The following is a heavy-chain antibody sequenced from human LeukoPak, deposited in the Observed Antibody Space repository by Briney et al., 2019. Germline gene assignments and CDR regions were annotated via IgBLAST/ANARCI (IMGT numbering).Heavy chain of an antibody. D-gene: IGHD2-15*01. Sequence: GGSLRLSCAASGFTFSSYWMSWVRQAPGKGLEWVANIKQDGSEKYYVDSVKGRFTISRDNAKNSLYLQMNSLRAEDTALYHCARDRGRYCSGGTCYDWFDPWGQGTLVTVSS. CDR2: IKQDGSEK. CDR3: ARDRGRYCSGGTCYDWFDP. J-gene: IGHJ5*02. CDR1: GFTFSSYW. V-gene: IGHV3-7*03.